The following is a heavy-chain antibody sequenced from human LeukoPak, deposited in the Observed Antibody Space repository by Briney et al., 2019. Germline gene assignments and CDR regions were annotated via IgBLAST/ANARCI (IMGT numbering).Heavy chain of an antibody. D-gene: IGHD3-22*01. J-gene: IGHJ3*02. CDR1: GFTFSSYG. V-gene: IGHV3-33*01. CDR2: XXYDGSNK. CDR3: ARDKITMIVKGAFDI. Sequence: GGSLRLSCAASGFTFSSYGMHWVRQAPGKGLEXXXXXXYDGSNKYYADSVKGRFTISRDNSKNTLYLQMNSLRAEDTAVYYCARDKITMIVKGAFDIWGQGTMVTVSS.